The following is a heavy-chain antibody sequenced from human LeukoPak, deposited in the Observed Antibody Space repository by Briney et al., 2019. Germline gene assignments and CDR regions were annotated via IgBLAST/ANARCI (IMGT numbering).Heavy chain of an antibody. J-gene: IGHJ4*02. CDR3: ARDHRYGSGSYYFDY. Sequence: GGSLRLSCAASGFTFSSYSMNWVRQAPGKGLEWVSSISSSSSYIYYADSVKGRFTISRDNAKNSLYLQMNGLRAEDTAVYYCARDHRYGSGSYYFDYWGQGTLVTVSS. CDR2: ISSSSSYI. D-gene: IGHD3-10*01. V-gene: IGHV3-21*01. CDR1: GFTFSSYS.